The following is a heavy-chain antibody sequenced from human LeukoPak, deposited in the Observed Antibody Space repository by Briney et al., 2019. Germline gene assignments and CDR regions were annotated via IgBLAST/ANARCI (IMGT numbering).Heavy chain of an antibody. D-gene: IGHD6-19*01. J-gene: IGHJ3*02. V-gene: IGHV1-18*01. CDR3: ARRRIVAGTDAFDI. Sequence: ASVKVSCKASGYTFTNYGISWVRQAPGQGLEWMGWISGYNGNTNYAQELQGRVNMTTDTSTNTAYMELRSLRSDDTAVYYCARRRIVAGTDAFDIWGQGTMVTVSS. CDR1: GYTFTNYG. CDR2: ISGYNGNT.